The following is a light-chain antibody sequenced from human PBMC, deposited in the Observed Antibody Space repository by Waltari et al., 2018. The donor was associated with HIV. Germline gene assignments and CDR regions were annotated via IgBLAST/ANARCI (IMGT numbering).Light chain of an antibody. Sequence: QSVLTQPPSVSGAPGQRVTISCTGSSSNIGAGYDLHWYPQLPGKAPKLLIYGNSNRPSGVPDRFSGSKSGTSASLAITGLQAEDEADYYCQSYDSSLSGLHVVFGGGTKLTVL. CDR1: SSNIGAGYD. J-gene: IGLJ2*01. CDR3: QSYDSSLSGLHVV. V-gene: IGLV1-40*01. CDR2: GNS.